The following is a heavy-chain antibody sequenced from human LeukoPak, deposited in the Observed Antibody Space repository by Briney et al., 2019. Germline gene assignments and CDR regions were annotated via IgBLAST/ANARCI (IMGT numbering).Heavy chain of an antibody. CDR1: GGTFSSYA. V-gene: IGHV1-69*05. J-gene: IGHJ6*03. CDR3: AREGDVVVPAASQYYYYMDV. CDR2: IIPIFGTA. Sequence: AASVKVSCKASGGTFSSYAISWVRQAPGQGLEWMGGIIPIFGTANYAQKFQGRVTITTDESTSTAYMELSSLRSEDTAVYYCAREGDVVVPAASQYYYYMDVWGKGTTVTVSS. D-gene: IGHD2-2*01.